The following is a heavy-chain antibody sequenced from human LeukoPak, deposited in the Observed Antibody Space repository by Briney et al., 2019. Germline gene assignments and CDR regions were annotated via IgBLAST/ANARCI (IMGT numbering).Heavy chain of an antibody. V-gene: IGHV3-9*01. CDR1: GFTFDDYA. CDR3: AKGSTGSFLTDY. D-gene: IGHD1-26*01. J-gene: IGHJ4*02. CDR2: ISWNSGSI. Sequence: GGSLRLSCAASGFTFDDYAMHWVRQAPGKGLEWVSGISWNSGSIGYADSVKGRFTISRDNAKKSLFLQMDSLRAEDTALYYCAKGSTGSFLTDYWGQGTLDTVSS.